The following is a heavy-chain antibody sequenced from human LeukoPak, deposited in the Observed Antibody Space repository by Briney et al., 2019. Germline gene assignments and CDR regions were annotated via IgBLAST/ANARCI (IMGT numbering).Heavy chain of an antibody. CDR2: IKQDGSEK. CDR1: GFTFSSYW. J-gene: IGHJ4*02. CDR3: ARDPAYYYDSSDYLDY. D-gene: IGHD3-22*01. Sequence: GGSLRLSCAASGFTFSSYWMSWVRQAPGKGLEWVANIKQDGSEKYYVDSVKGRFTISRDNAKNSLYLQMNSLRAEDTAVYYCARDPAYYYDSSDYLDYWGQGTLVTVSS. V-gene: IGHV3-7*01.